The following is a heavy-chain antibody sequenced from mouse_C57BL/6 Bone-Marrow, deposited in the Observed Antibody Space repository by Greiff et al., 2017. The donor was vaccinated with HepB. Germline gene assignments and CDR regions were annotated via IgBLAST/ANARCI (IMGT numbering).Heavy chain of an antibody. V-gene: IGHV5-6*01. CDR1: GFTFSSYG. Sequence: EVKVVESGGDLVKPGGSLKLSCAASGFTFSSYGMSWVRQTPDKRLEWVATISSGGSYTYYPDSVKGRFTSSRDNAKKTLYLQMSSLKSEDTAMYYCASPLITTVVAFYAMDYWGQGTSVTVSS. CDR3: ASPLITTVVAFYAMDY. CDR2: ISSGGSYT. J-gene: IGHJ4*01. D-gene: IGHD1-1*01.